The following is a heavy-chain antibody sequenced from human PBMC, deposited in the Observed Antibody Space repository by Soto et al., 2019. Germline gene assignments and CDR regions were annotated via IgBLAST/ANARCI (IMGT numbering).Heavy chain of an antibody. CDR2: ISYDGSNK. J-gene: IGHJ4*02. CDR3: ARSPNYGDYVWAFDY. Sequence: GGSLRLSCAASGFTFSSYAMHWVRQAPGKGLEWVAVISYDGSNKYYADSVKGRFTISRDNSKNTLYLQMNSLRAEDTAVYYCARSPNYGDYVWAFDYWGQGTLVTVSS. V-gene: IGHV3-30-3*01. D-gene: IGHD4-17*01. CDR1: GFTFSSYA.